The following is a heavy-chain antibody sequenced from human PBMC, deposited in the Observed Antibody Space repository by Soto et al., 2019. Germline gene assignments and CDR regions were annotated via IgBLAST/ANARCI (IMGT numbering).Heavy chain of an antibody. CDR1: GFTFSDYY. CDR2: ISSSSSYT. Sequence: QVQLVESGGGLVKPGGSLRLSCAASGFTFSDYYMSWIRQAPGKGLEWVSYISSSSSYTNYADSVKGRFTISRDNAKNSLYLQMNSLRAEDTAVYYCARDLPGYSGYDYVYYYYGMDVWGQGTTVTVS. V-gene: IGHV3-11*05. CDR3: ARDLPGYSGYDYVYYYYGMDV. J-gene: IGHJ6*02. D-gene: IGHD5-12*01.